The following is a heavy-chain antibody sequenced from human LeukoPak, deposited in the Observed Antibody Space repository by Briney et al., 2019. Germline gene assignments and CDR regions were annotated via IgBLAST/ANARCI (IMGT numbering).Heavy chain of an antibody. CDR2: ISGSGDNT. J-gene: IGHJ6*01. V-gene: IGHV3-23*01. CDR3: AKMKGHPLPKYYMDV. Sequence: GGSLRLSCAASGFTFSGFAMSWLRRTPGKGLEWVSGISGSGDNTLYADSVKGRLTISRDNSKNTLYLEMNSLRAEDTAIYYCAKMKGHPLPKYYMDVWGQGTTVTVSS. D-gene: IGHD1-26*01. CDR1: GFTFSGFA.